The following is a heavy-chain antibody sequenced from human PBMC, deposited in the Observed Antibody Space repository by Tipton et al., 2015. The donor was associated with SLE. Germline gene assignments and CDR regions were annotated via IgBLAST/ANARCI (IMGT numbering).Heavy chain of an antibody. D-gene: IGHD3-16*01. Sequence: TLSLTCTVSGGSISSYYWSWIRQPPGKGLEWIGYIYYSGSTNYNPSLKSRVTISVDTSKNQFSLKLSSVTAAATAVYYCARGGYDSIWGSYLFLDYWGQGTLVTVSS. CDR2: IYYSGST. CDR1: GGSISSYY. CDR3: ARGGYDSIWGSYLFLDY. V-gene: IGHV4-59*01. J-gene: IGHJ4*02.